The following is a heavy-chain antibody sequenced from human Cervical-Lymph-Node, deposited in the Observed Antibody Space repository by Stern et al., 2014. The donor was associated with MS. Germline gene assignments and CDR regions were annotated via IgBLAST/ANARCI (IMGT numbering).Heavy chain of an antibody. CDR1: GDSMNDFY. Sequence: QVQLQESGPGLVKPSETLSLTCNVSGDSMNDFYWNWIRQPAGQGLEWIGRITPAGNTAYNLSLRGRVTLSVATSKNQSPLTLKLVTAADTAIYFGARAGLRSETYTGVDVWGQGTAVTVSS. CDR2: ITPAGNT. CDR3: ARAGLRSETYTGVDV. J-gene: IGHJ6*02. D-gene: IGHD3-10*01. V-gene: IGHV4-4*07.